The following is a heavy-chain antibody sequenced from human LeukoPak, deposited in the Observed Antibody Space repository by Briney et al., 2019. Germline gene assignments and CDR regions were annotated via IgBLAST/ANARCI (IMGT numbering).Heavy chain of an antibody. D-gene: IGHD3-9*01. CDR3: AKWGGYDVLTGYYVPDY. CDR2: ILGSGGST. J-gene: IGHJ4*02. V-gene: IGHV3-23*01. CDR1: GFTFSNYA. Sequence: GGSLRLSCAASGFTFSNYAMSSVRQAPGKGLEWVSAILGSGGSTYYADSVKGRFPVSRDNSKSTLYLQMNSLRAEDTALYYCAKWGGYDVLTGYYVPDYWGQGTLVTVSS.